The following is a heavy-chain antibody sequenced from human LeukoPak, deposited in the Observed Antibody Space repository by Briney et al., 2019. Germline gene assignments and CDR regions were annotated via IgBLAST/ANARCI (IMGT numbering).Heavy chain of an antibody. D-gene: IGHD6-13*01. CDR1: GFTFSSYS. Sequence: SGGSLRLSCAASGFTFSSYSMNWVRQAPGKGLEWVAVISYDGSNKYYADSVKGRFTISRDNSKNTLYLQMNSLRAEDTAVYYCAREFIAAAGTRHFDYWGQGTLVTVSS. CDR3: AREFIAAAGTRHFDY. CDR2: ISYDGSNK. V-gene: IGHV3-30*03. J-gene: IGHJ4*02.